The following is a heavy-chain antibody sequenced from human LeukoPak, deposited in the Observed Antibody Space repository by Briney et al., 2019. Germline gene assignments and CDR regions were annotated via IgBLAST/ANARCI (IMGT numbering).Heavy chain of an antibody. CDR3: AREVTYCGGDCYLLGAFDI. D-gene: IGHD2-21*01. V-gene: IGHV4-59*01. CDR2: ISYRWGA. J-gene: IGHJ3*02. CDR1: GGSMSSFY. Sequence: SETLSHTCSVSGGSMSSFYWGLIPAPPREGAEGVWDISYRWGANYKPSPQSRVPISLDTSKNPFSLKLSYVTAADTAVYYCAREVTYCGGDCYLLGAFDIWGQGTMVTVSS.